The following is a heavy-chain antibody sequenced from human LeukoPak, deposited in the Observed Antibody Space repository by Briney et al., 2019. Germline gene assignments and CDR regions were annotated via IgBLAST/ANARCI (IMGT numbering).Heavy chain of an antibody. V-gene: IGHV1-18*01. Sequence: ASVTVSFKGSGYTFTNYGISWVRQAPGQGLEWMGWISAYNGNTNYAQKLQGRVTTPTATSTSTAYMELRSLRSDDTAVYYCAMGYYDILTVYYLFDYWGQGTLVTVSS. CDR2: ISAYNGNT. CDR3: AMGYYDILTVYYLFDY. D-gene: IGHD3-9*01. J-gene: IGHJ4*02. CDR1: GYTFTNYG.